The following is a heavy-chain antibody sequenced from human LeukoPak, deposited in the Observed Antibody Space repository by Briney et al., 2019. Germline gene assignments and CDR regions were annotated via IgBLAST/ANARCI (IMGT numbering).Heavy chain of an antibody. V-gene: IGHV4-61*02. CDR1: GGSISSGSYY. J-gene: IGHJ4*02. Sequence: SETLSLTCTVSGGSISSGSYYWSWIRQPAGRGLEWIGRIYTSGSTNYNPSLKSRVTISGDPSKNQFSLKLSSVTAADTAVYYCARGPYGLPDYWGQGTLVTVSS. CDR2: IYTSGST. CDR3: ARGPYGLPDY. D-gene: IGHD3-16*01.